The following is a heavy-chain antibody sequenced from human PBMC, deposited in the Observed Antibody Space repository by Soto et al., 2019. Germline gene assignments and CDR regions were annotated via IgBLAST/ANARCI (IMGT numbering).Heavy chain of an antibody. D-gene: IGHD2-2*01. CDR3: ARDCPGSSTTCYGNAWLDS. J-gene: IGHJ5*01. CDR1: GFTSSSYS. Sequence: PGGSLRLSCAASGFTSSSYSMNWVRQAPGKGLEWVSYISSSRSTIYYADSVKGRFTISRDNAKNSLYLQMNSLRAEDTAVYYCARDCPGSSTTCYGNAWLDSWGQGTLVTVSS. V-gene: IGHV3-48*01. CDR2: ISSSRSTI.